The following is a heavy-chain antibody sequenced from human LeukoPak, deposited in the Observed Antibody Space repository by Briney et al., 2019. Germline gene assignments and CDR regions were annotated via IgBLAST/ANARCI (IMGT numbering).Heavy chain of an antibody. Sequence: GGSLRLSCAASGFTFSSYAMHWVRQAPGKGLEWVAVISYDGSNKYYADSVKGRFTISRDNSKNTLYLQMNSLRAEDTAVYYCAREIQLWLSGDYYYGMDVWGQGTTVTVSS. J-gene: IGHJ6*02. CDR1: GFTFSSYA. CDR2: ISYDGSNK. D-gene: IGHD5-18*01. CDR3: AREIQLWLSGDYYYGMDV. V-gene: IGHV3-30-3*01.